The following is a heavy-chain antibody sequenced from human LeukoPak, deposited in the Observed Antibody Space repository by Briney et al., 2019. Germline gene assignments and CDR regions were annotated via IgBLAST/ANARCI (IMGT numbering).Heavy chain of an antibody. J-gene: IGHJ4*02. V-gene: IGHV3-49*03. CDR1: GFTFGDYA. CDR2: IRSKAYGGTT. D-gene: IGHD1-20*01. Sequence: PGRSLRLSCTASGFTFGDYAMSWFRQAPGKGLEWVGFIRSKAYGGTTEYAASVKGRSTISRDDSKSIAYLQMNSLKTEDTAVYYCTRDLHPLSITGTGYFDYWGQGTLVTVSS. CDR3: TRDLHPLSITGTGYFDY.